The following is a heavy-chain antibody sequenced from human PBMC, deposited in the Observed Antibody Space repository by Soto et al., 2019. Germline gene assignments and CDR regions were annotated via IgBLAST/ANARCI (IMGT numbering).Heavy chain of an antibody. CDR2: ISKDGSKK. D-gene: IGHD3-10*01. V-gene: IGHV3-30*18. J-gene: IGHJ3*02. CDR1: GFMFSGFG. Sequence: ESGGGVVHPGRSLRLSCAASGFMFSGFGMHWVRQAPGKGLQWVAGISKDGSKKYYADSVKGRFTISRDNSKKTLYLQMNSLRAEDTAVYYCANPSGYYFGLGSHDEASDMWGQGTGVTVFS. CDR3: ANPSGYYFGLGSHDEASDM.